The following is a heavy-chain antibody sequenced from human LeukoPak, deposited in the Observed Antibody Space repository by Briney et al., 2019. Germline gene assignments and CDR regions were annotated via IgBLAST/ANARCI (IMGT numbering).Heavy chain of an antibody. J-gene: IGHJ5*02. D-gene: IGHD3-10*01. CDR3: ARKWGITMVRGKFDP. CDR1: GGSFSGYY. Sequence: SETLSLTCAVYGGSFSGYYWSWIRQPPGKGLEWIGEINHSGSTNYNPSLKSRVTISVDTSKNQFSLKLSSVTAADTAVYYCARKWGITMVRGKFDPWGQGTLVTVSS. V-gene: IGHV4-34*01. CDR2: INHSGST.